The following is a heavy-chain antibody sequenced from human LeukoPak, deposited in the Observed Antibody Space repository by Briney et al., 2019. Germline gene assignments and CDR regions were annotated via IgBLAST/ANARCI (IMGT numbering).Heavy chain of an antibody. J-gene: IGHJ3*02. CDR2: TYYRSKWYN. CDR3: ARGGSSYDSSGYYYEGGAFDI. D-gene: IGHD3-22*01. Sequence: SQTLSLTCAISGDSVSSNSAGWNWIRQSPSRGLEWLGRTYYRSKWYNDFAPSVRNRITINPDTSKNQFSLQLNSVTPEDTAVYYCARGGSSYDSSGYYYEGGAFDIWGQGTMVTVSS. V-gene: IGHV6-1*01. CDR1: GDSVSSNSAG.